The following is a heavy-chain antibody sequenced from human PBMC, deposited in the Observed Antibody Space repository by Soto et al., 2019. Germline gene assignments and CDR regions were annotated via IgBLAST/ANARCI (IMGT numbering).Heavy chain of an antibody. CDR1: GFTFSSYA. CDR3: ARGKLPSSAGMDV. Sequence: EVQLLESGGGLVQPGGSLRFSCAASGFTFSSYAMSWVRQAPGKGLEWVSVISGSGGSTYYADSVKGRFTISRDNSKNTLYLQMNSLRVEDTAVYYCARGKLPSSAGMDVWGQGTMVTVSS. V-gene: IGHV3-23*01. J-gene: IGHJ6*02. CDR2: ISGSGGST. D-gene: IGHD6-6*01.